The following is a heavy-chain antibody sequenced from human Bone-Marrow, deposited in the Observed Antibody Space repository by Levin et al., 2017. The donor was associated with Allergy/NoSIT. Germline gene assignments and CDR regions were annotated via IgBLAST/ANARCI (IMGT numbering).Heavy chain of an antibody. CDR2: ISDSGSKT. Sequence: PGGSLRLSCAVSGFIFHDYGMAWVRQAPGKGLQWISAISDSGSKTYYADSVKGRFTISRDNSKNTLYLQMDSLRAEDTAVYYCAKVHDYGLLGALDFWGQGTLVTVSS. D-gene: IGHD4-17*01. CDR1: GFIFHDYG. CDR3: AKVHDYGLLGALDF. J-gene: IGHJ3*01. V-gene: IGHV3-23*01.